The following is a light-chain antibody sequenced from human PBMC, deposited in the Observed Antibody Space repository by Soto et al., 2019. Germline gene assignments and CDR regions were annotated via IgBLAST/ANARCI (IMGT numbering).Light chain of an antibody. CDR1: QSVGGN. J-gene: IGKJ2*01. CDR3: QQYNNWPLYT. Sequence: EIVMTQSPATLSVSPGERATLSCRASQSVGGNLAWYQQRPGRAPRFLIYDASTRATDIPARFSGSVSGTEFTLTISSLQSEDFALYYCQQYNNWPLYTFGQGTKLEIK. V-gene: IGKV3-15*01. CDR2: DAS.